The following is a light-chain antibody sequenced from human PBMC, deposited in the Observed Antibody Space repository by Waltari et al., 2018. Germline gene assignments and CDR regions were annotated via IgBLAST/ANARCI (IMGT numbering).Light chain of an antibody. V-gene: IGKV1-5*03. CDR3: QQYNSFPWT. CDR1: QSISTW. Sequence: DIQMTQSPSTLSASVGYKVTITFRASQSISTWLAWYQQKPGKAPNLLIYKASAVESGVPARFSGSGSATDFTLTISGLQPDDFATYFCQQYNSFPWTFGQGTRVDIK. CDR2: KAS. J-gene: IGKJ1*01.